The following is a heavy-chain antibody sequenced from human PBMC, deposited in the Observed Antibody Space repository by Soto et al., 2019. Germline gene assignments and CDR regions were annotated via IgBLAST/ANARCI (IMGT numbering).Heavy chain of an antibody. D-gene: IGHD3-10*02. CDR3: AKEHSGLYSRHYFDS. Sequence: GVTRRLSCAASGFTFTTYGMHWVRPAPGKGLEWVSGVSYDGSDKEYEETVKGRFSISRDNSMKTLDLQMLSLRPEDTAVYYCAKEHSGLYSRHYFDSWGQGTLVTVSS. V-gene: IGHV3-30*18. CDR2: VSYDGSDK. J-gene: IGHJ4*02. CDR1: GFTFTTYG.